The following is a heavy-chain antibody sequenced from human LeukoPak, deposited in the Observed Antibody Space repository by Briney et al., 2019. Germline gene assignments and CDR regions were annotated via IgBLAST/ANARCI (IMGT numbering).Heavy chain of an antibody. CDR3: AKVGQPYCSSASCYHFDY. CDR2: MSDSGGST. Sequence: GGSLRLSCAVSGFTFSNFPMSWVRQAPGKGLEWVSAMSDSGGSTYYADSVKGRFTISRDNSKNTLYLQMNSLRAEDTAVYYCAKVGQPYCSSASCYHFDYWGQGTLVTVSS. J-gene: IGHJ4*02. V-gene: IGHV3-23*01. D-gene: IGHD2-2*01. CDR1: GFTFSNFP.